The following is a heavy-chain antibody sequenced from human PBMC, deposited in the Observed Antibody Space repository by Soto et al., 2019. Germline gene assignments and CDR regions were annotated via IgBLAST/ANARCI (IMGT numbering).Heavy chain of an antibody. V-gene: IGHV1-3*01. J-gene: IGHJ3*02. CDR2: MNPLNGDT. Sequence: QVQLVQSEAEVKKPGASVKVSCKASGYTLTTYSMHWVRQAPGQRLEWMGWMNPLNGDTKYSQRFQGRLTIIRDTSASTAYMELSSLRSEDTAIYYCARGNSGAFDIWGPGTMVTVSS. CDR1: GYTLTTYS. D-gene: IGHD6-19*01. CDR3: ARGNSGAFDI.